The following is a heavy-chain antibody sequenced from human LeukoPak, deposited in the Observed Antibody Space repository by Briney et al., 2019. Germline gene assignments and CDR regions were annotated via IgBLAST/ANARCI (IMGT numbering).Heavy chain of an antibody. V-gene: IGHV1-69*13. CDR2: IIPMFGPG. CDR1: GGTFSSYA. Sequence: GASVKVSCKASGGTFSSYAIGWVRQAPGQGLEWMGGIIPMFGPGNSAQKFQGRVTITADESTSTAYMELSSLRSEDTAVYYCARGGNCSGGSCYSHWFDPWGQGTLVTVSS. CDR3: ARGGNCSGGSCYSHWFDP. J-gene: IGHJ5*02. D-gene: IGHD2-15*01.